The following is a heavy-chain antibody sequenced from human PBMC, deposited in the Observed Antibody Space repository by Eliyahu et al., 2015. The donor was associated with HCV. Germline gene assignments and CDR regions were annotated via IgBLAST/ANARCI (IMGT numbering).Heavy chain of an antibody. CDR2: ISSSSSTI. V-gene: IGHV3-48*02. D-gene: IGHD3-10*01. CDR1: XFXFXSYS. CDR3: ARKAGSGRNYYYGMDV. J-gene: IGHJ6*02. Sequence: EVQLXESGGGLVQPGGSLRLXCAASXFXFXSYSMNWVRQAPGKGLGWVSYISSSSSTIYYADSVKGRFTISRDNAKNSLYLQMNSLRDEDTAVYYCARKAGSGRNYYYGMDVWGQGTTVTVSS.